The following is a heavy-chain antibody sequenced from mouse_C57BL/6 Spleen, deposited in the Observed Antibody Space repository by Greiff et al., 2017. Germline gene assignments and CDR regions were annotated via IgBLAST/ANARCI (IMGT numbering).Heavy chain of an antibody. CDR2: IDPSDSET. CDR3: AREAYGSSYGFAY. D-gene: IGHD1-1*01. J-gene: IGHJ3*01. V-gene: IGHV1-52*01. CDR1: GYTFTSYW. Sequence: QVQLQQPGAELVRPGSSVKLSCKASGYTFTSYWMHWVKQRPIQGLEWIGNIDPSDSETHYNQKFKDKATLTVDKSSSTAYMQLSSLTSKDSAVYYCAREAYGSSYGFAYWGQGTLVTVSA.